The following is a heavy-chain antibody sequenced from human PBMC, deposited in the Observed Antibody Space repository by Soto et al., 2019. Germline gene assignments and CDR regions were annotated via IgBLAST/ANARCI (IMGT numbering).Heavy chain of an antibody. CDR2: ISGSGSST. J-gene: IGHJ6*02. CDR1: GFSFSSYA. V-gene: IGHV3-23*01. Sequence: EVQLLESGGHLVHPGGSLRLSCAASGFSFSSYAMNWVRQAPGKGLEWVSAISGSGSSTYYADSVKGRCTISRDNSKNTLYLPMNSLGVEDTALYYCAKTKECSSASCYYYYYYGMDVWGQGTTVTVSS. CDR3: AKTKECSSASCYYYYYYGMDV. D-gene: IGHD2-2*01.